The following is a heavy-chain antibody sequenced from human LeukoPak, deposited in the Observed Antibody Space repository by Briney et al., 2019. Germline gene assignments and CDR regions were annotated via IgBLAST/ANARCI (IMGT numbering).Heavy chain of an antibody. CDR2: IRYDGSNK. D-gene: IGHD2-8*02. CDR3: AKNGGRGALFTGCSFFPYFYYHMDV. Sequence: GGSLRLSCAASGFSFSSYGMHWVRQAPGKGLEWVAFIRYDGSNKYYADSVKGRFTISRDNSKNTLYLQMNSLRAEDTAIYYCAKNGGRGALFTGCSFFPYFYYHMDVWGKGTTVTI. J-gene: IGHJ6*03. CDR1: GFSFSSYG. V-gene: IGHV3-30*02.